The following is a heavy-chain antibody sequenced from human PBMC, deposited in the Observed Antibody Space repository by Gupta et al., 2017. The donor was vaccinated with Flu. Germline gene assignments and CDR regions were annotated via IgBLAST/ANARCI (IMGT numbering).Heavy chain of an antibody. CDR1: GYTLPELS. D-gene: IGHD1-26*01. CDR3: ATEYWSGSYLGGYYGMDV. J-gene: IGHJ6*02. V-gene: IGHV1-24*01. Sequence: QVQLVQSGAEVKQPGASVKVSCKVSGYTLPELSMHWVRQAPGKGLEWMGGFDPEDGETIDAQKFQGRVTMTEDTSTDTAYMELSSLRSEDTAVYYCATEYWSGSYLGGYYGMDVWGQGTTVTVSS. CDR2: FDPEDGET.